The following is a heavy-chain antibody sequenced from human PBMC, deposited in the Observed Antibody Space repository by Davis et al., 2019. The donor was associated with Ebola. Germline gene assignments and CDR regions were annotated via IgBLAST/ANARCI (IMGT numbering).Heavy chain of an antibody. CDR1: GRSVSSDNHH. D-gene: IGHD2-8*01. Sequence: PSETLSLTCTVSGRSVSSDNHHWSWLRQPPGKGLEWIGFGSNSGSTNHNPSLQSRVTISVDTSKNQFSLKLSSVTAADTAVYYCARVGDFQGVYWGRGTLVTVSS. J-gene: IGHJ4*02. V-gene: IGHV4-61*01. CDR2: GSNSGST. CDR3: ARVGDFQGVY.